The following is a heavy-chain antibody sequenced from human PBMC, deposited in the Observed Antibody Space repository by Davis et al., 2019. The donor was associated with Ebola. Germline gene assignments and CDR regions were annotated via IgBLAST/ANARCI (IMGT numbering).Heavy chain of an antibody. V-gene: IGHV3-7*01. D-gene: IGHD1-7*01. CDR1: GFTFSSYW. CDR3: AKLKLRGY. J-gene: IGHJ4*02. CDR2: IKQDGSEK. Sequence: GESLKISCAASGFTFSSYWMSWVRQAPGKGLEWVANIKQDGSEKYYVDSVKGRFTISRDNAKNSLYLQMNSLRAEDTAVYYCAKLKLRGYWGQGTLVTVSS.